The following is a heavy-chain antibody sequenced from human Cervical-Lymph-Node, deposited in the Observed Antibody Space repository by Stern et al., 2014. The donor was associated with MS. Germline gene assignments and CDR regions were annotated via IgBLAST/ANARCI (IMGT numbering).Heavy chain of an antibody. J-gene: IGHJ4*02. CDR1: GFTFSNYA. CDR3: ARDIPQNSAWDY. Sequence: EVQLVESGGDLVQPGGSLRLSCEASGFTFSNYAMSWVRQPPGKGLEWVSVISGSGGRPYYADSVKGRFTVSGDTSKNTLYLHMNSLRVEDTAIYYCARDIPQNSAWDYWGQGTLVTVSS. V-gene: IGHV3-23*04. CDR2: ISGSGGRP. D-gene: IGHD6-19*01.